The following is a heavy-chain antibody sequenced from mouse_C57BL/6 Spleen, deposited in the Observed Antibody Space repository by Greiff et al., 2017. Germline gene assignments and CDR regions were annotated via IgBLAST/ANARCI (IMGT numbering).Heavy chain of an antibody. V-gene: IGHV1-69*01. J-gene: IGHJ2*01. CDR2: IDPSDSYT. CDR3: ARGGLRRGFDD. D-gene: IGHD2-4*01. CDR1: GYTFTSYW. Sequence: QVQLKQPGAELVMPGASVKLSCKASGYTFTSYWMHWVKQRPGQGLEWIGEIDPSDSYTNYNQKFKGKSTLTVDKSSSTAYMQLSSLTSEDSAVYYCARGGLRRGFDDWGQGTTLTVSS.